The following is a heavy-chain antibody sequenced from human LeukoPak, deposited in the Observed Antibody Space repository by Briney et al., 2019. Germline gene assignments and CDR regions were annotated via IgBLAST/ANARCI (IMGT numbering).Heavy chain of an antibody. J-gene: IGHJ6*03. Sequence: GESLKISCKGSGYSFTSYWIGWVRQMPGKDLEWMGIIYPGDSDTRYSPSFQGQVTISADKSISTAYLQWSSLKASDTAMYYCARQRLMAAATRLTDYYMDVWGKGTTVTVSS. CDR3: ARQRLMAAATRLTDYYMDV. CDR1: GYSFTSYW. V-gene: IGHV5-51*01. D-gene: IGHD6-13*01. CDR2: IYPGDSDT.